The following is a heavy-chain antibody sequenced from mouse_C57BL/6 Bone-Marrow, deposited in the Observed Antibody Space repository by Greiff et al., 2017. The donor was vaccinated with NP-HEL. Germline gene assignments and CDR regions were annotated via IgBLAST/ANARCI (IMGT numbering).Heavy chain of an antibody. D-gene: IGHD3-3*01. CDR1: GYTFTSYW. CDR2: IDPSDSYT. J-gene: IGHJ4*01. CDR3: AREGPYYAMDY. Sequence: QVQLQQPGAELVKPGASVKLSCKASGYTFTSYWMQWVKQRPGQGLEWIGEIDPSDSYTNYNQKFKGKATLTVETSSSTAYMQLSSLTSEDSAVYYCAREGPYYAMDYWGQGTSVTVSS. V-gene: IGHV1-50*01.